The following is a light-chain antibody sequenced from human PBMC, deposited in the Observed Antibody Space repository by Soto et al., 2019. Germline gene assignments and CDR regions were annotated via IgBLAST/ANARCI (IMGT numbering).Light chain of an antibody. Sequence: EIVLTQSPGTLSLSPGERASLSCRASQSVDRGYLDWYQQKPGQAPRLLIHGASNRATGIPDRFSGSGSGTDFTLTVNRLEPEDFAVYYCQQYGTSSSWTFGQGTKVELK. CDR3: QQYGTSSSWT. J-gene: IGKJ1*01. CDR2: GAS. CDR1: QSVDRGY. V-gene: IGKV3-20*01.